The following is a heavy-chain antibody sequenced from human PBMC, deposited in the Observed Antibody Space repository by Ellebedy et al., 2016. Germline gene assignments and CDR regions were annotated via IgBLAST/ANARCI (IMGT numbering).Heavy chain of an antibody. D-gene: IGHD4-17*01. J-gene: IGHJ4*02. Sequence: ASVKVSXXASGYTFTNYDLNWVRQAPGQGLEWMGWMNPNNGDTGYAQKFQGRVTMTRSTSITTAYMELSSLRSEDTAVYYCARGLRDYSDDVFPTLAYWGQGTLVTVSS. V-gene: IGHV1-8*01. CDR1: GYTFTNYD. CDR2: MNPNNGDT. CDR3: ARGLRDYSDDVFPTLAY.